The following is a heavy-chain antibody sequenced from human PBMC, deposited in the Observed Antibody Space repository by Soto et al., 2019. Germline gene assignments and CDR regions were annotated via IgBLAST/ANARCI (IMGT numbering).Heavy chain of an antibody. CDR2: VYYSGST. Sequence: SETLSLTCSVSTGSISTYYWTWVRQPPGKGLEWIGYVYYSGSTNYNPSLKSRVAMSIDTSKKQFSLELKSVTAVDTATYYCVRDSLLPGFDTSGQGTLVTVSS. V-gene: IGHV4-59*01. J-gene: IGHJ5*02. CDR1: TGSISTYY. CDR3: VRDSLLPGFDT.